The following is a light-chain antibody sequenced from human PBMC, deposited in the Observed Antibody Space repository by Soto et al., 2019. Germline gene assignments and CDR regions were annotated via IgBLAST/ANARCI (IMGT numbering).Light chain of an antibody. CDR3: ATWDDSLNGRV. CDR1: RSNIGSNA. CDR2: TDS. J-gene: IGLJ2*01. Sequence: QSVLTQPPSVSGTPGQRVTISCSGSRSNIGSNAVNWYQQFPGAAPKLLIYTDSQRPSGVPDRISGAKSATSASLAISGRQSDDEAFYYCATWDDSLNGRVFGGGTKLTVL. V-gene: IGLV1-44*01.